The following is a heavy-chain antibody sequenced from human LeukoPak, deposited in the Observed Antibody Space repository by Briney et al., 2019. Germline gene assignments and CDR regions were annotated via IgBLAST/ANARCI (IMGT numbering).Heavy chain of an antibody. CDR3: ARVFGRQLPDY. CDR2: INPSGDNT. Sequence: ASVKVSCKASGYTFTSNFMHWVRQAPGQGLEWMGIINPSGDNTWYAQKFQGRVTMTRDMATSTDYMEVSSLRSEDTAVYYCARVFGRQLPDYWGQGTLVTVSS. V-gene: IGHV1-46*01. J-gene: IGHJ4*02. CDR1: GYTFTSNF. D-gene: IGHD1-26*01.